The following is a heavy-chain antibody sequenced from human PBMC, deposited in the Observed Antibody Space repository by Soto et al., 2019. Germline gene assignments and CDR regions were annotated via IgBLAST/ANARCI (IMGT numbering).Heavy chain of an antibody. V-gene: IGHV4-59*01. CDR3: ARDLWGYCGTACYPLDV. Sequence: QVQLQESGPGLVKPSETLSLTCTVSGGSISGYYWSWIRQPPGKGLEWIGYMYNTGSTVYNPSFKSRGTISVDTSKNQFSLKLNSVTAADTAVYYCARDLWGYCGTACYPLDVWGQGTTVTVSS. J-gene: IGHJ6*02. CDR2: MYNTGST. CDR1: GGSISGYY. D-gene: IGHD2-21*02.